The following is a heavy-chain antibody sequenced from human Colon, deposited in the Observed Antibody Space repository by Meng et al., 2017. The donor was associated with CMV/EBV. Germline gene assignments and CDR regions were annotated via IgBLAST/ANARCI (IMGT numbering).Heavy chain of an antibody. D-gene: IGHD1-1*01. Sequence: GESLKISCAASGFTFSDYYMSWIRQAPGKGLEWISYISSSGSTMDYADSVKGRFTISRDNAKNSLYLQMNSLRAEDTAVYYCARNDVNIQTNPSFDFWGLGTQVTVSS. V-gene: IGHV3-11*01. CDR3: ARNDVNIQTNPSFDF. J-gene: IGHJ4*02. CDR2: ISSSGSTM. CDR1: GFTFSDYY.